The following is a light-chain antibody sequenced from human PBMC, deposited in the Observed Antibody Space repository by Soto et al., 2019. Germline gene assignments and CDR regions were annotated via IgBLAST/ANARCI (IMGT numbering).Light chain of an antibody. CDR3: QQYGSSPLYA. V-gene: IGKV3-20*01. Sequence: IVLTQSPGTLSLSPGERATLSCRASQSVSSSYLAWYQQKPGQAPRLLIYHASSRATGIPDRFSGSGSETDFTLTISRLEPEDFAVYYCQQYGSSPLYAFGQGTKLEIK. CDR1: QSVSSSY. CDR2: HAS. J-gene: IGKJ2*01.